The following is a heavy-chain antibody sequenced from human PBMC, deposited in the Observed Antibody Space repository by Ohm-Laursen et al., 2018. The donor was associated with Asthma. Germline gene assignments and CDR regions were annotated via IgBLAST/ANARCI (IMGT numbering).Heavy chain of an antibody. Sequence: ASVTVSCKASGYSVTSYAFSWVRQAPGQRPEWMGWIYIGNTNYAPNFRDRITMTTDTSTNTAYMELRSLTSDDTAVYYCVRDVVDRFDYWGQGSLVIVSS. J-gene: IGHJ4*02. D-gene: IGHD2-21*01. V-gene: IGHV1-18*04. CDR1: GYSVTSYA. CDR3: VRDVVDRFDY. CDR2: IYIGNT.